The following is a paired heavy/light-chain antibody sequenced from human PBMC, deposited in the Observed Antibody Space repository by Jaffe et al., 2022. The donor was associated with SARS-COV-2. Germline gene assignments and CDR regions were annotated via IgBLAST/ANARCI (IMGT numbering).Heavy chain of an antibody. CDR1: GGSISSSIFY. CDR3: ARQKPRSYRVDWFDP. D-gene: IGHD6-6*01. CDR2: VYYSGIT. V-gene: IGHV4-39*01. J-gene: IGHJ5*02. Sequence: QLQLQESGPGLVKPSETLSLTCTVSGGSISSSIFYWVWIRQPPGKGLEWIANVYYSGITHYNPSLKSRVTISVETSKNQFSLKLSSVTAADTAVYYCARQKPRSYRVDWFDPWGQGTLVTVSS.
Light chain of an antibody. J-gene: IGLJ7*01. CDR3: QSYDSSLSGSV. Sequence: QSVLTQPPSVSGAPGQRVTISCTGSSSNIGAGYDVHWYQQLPGAAPKLLIYDNNNRPSGVPDRFSGSKSGTSASLAITGLQAEDEADYYCQSYDSSLSGSVFGGGTQLTVL. V-gene: IGLV1-40*01. CDR1: SSNIGAGYD. CDR2: DNN.